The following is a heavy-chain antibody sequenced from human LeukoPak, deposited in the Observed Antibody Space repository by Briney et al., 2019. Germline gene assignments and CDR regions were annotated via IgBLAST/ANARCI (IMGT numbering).Heavy chain of an antibody. V-gene: IGHV1-46*01. Sequence: ASVKVSCKASGYTFTSYYMHWVRQAPGQGLEWMGIINPSGGSTSYAQKFQGRVTMTRDTSTSTVYMELSSLRSEDTAVYYCARVPLRSQRAFAFDIWGQGTMVTVSS. CDR2: INPSGGST. D-gene: IGHD4-17*01. J-gene: IGHJ3*02. CDR1: GYTFTSYY. CDR3: ARVPLRSQRAFAFDI.